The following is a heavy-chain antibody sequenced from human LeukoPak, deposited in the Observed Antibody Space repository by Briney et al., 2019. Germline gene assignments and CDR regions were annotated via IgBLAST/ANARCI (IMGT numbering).Heavy chain of an antibody. D-gene: IGHD4-11*01. Sequence: GGSLRLSCAASGFTFSTYRMSWVRQAPGKGLEWVANIKQDGSEKNYVDSVKGRFTISRDNAKNSLYLQMSSLRAEDTAVYYCTRVEETATTAAIIRKYSYYYYYMDVWGKGNTVTVSS. V-gene: IGHV3-7*01. CDR1: GFTFSTYR. J-gene: IGHJ6*03. CDR2: IKQDGSEK. CDR3: TRVEETATTAAIIRKYSYYYYYMDV.